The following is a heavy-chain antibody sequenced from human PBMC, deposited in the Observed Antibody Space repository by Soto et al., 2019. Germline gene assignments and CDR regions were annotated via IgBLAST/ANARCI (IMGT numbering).Heavy chain of an antibody. Sequence: QVQLVQSGAEVKKPGSSVKVSCKASGGTFSSYTISWVRQAPGQGLEWMGRIIPILGIANYAQKFQGRVTITADKSTSTAYMELSSLRSEDTAVYYCARDARYGYCSSTSCYAPYYYYGMDVWGQGTTVTVSS. J-gene: IGHJ6*02. CDR3: ARDARYGYCSSTSCYAPYYYYGMDV. CDR2: IIPILGIA. D-gene: IGHD2-2*01. CDR1: GGTFSSYT. V-gene: IGHV1-69*08.